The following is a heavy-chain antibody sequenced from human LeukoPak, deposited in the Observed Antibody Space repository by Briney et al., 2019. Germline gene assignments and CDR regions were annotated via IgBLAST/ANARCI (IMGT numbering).Heavy chain of an antibody. CDR1: GGSISSGSYY. V-gene: IGHV4-61*01. Sequence: SETLSLTCTVSGGSISSGSYYWSWIRQPPGKGLEWIGYTYYSGSTNYNPSLKSRVTISVDTSKNQFSLKLSSVTAADTAVYYCARSYYYDSSGPFDYWGQGTLVTVSS. CDR2: TYYSGST. J-gene: IGHJ4*02. CDR3: ARSYYYDSSGPFDY. D-gene: IGHD3-22*01.